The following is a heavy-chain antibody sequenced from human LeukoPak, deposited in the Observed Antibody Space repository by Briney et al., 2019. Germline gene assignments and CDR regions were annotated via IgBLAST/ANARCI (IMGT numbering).Heavy chain of an antibody. CDR2: IYYSGST. V-gene: IGHV4-39*07. J-gene: IGHJ6*03. CDR3: ARGVDYYDSSGYYQYDYYYYYYIDV. CDR1: GGSISSSSYY. D-gene: IGHD3-22*01. Sequence: PSETLSLTCTVSGGSISSSSYYWGWGRQPPGKGLEWIGSIYYSGSTYCNPALKSRVTISVDTSKNQFSLKLSSVTAADTAVYYCARGVDYYDSSGYYQYDYYYYYYIDVWGKGTTVTISS.